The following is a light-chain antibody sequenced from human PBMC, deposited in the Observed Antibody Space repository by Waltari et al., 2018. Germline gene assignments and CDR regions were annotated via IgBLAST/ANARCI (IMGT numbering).Light chain of an antibody. CDR2: AAS. Sequence: DIKMTQSPSSVSASVGDSITISCPTSQGITNWLAWYQQKPGTAPKLLIYAASTSESGVPSRFSGSGFGTDFTLTISSLQPEDVAAYYCQQNNSIPWTFGQGTKVDVK. J-gene: IGKJ1*01. CDR3: QQNNSIPWT. V-gene: IGKV1-12*01. CDR1: QGITNW.